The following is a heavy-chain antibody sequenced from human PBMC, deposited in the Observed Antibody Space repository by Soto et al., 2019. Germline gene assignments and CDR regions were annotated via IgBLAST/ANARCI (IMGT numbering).Heavy chain of an antibody. CDR3: AVSPVGGFVHWYFDL. CDR2: IYYSGST. V-gene: IGHV4-39*01. CDR1: GGSISSSSYY. Sequence: QLQLQESGPGLVKPSETLSLTCTVSGGSISSSSYYWGWIRQPPGKGLEWIGSIYYSGSTYYNPSLKSRVTISVDTSKNQFSLKLSSVTAADTAVYYCAVSPVGGFVHWYFDLWGRGTLVTVSS. D-gene: IGHD3-10*01. J-gene: IGHJ2*01.